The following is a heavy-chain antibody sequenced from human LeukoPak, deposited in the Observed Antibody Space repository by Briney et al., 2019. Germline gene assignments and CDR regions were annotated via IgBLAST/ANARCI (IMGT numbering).Heavy chain of an antibody. J-gene: IGHJ4*02. V-gene: IGHV3-21*01. CDR1: GFTFSSYS. Sequence: GGSLRLSCAASGFTFSSYSMNWVRQAPGKGLEWVSSISSSSSYIYYADSVKGRFTISRDNAKNSLYLQMNSLRAEDTAVYYCARSRRGGSYQYYFDYWGQGTLVTVSS. CDR2: ISSSSSYI. D-gene: IGHD1-26*01. CDR3: ARSRRGGSYQYYFDY.